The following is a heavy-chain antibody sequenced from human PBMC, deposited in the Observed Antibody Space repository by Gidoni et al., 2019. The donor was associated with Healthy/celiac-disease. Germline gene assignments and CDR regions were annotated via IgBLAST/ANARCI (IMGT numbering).Heavy chain of an antibody. Sequence: GWIRQPPGKGLEWIGIIYYSGSTYYNPSLKSRVTISVDTSKNQFSLKLSSVTAADTAVYYCARRDSPSLTIFGVVITPPFDIWGQGTMVTVSS. CDR2: IYYSGST. CDR3: ARRDSPSLTIFGVVITPPFDI. D-gene: IGHD3-3*01. J-gene: IGHJ3*02. V-gene: IGHV4-39*01.